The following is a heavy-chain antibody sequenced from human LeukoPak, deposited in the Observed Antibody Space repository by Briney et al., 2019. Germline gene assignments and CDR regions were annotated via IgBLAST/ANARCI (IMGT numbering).Heavy chain of an antibody. D-gene: IGHD6-13*01. CDR2: IYPGDSDT. J-gene: IGHJ5*02. CDR3: ARHLYSSSWLTLPFDP. Sequence: GESLKISCKGSGYSFTSYWIGWVRQLPGKGLEWMGIIYPGDSDTRYSPSFQGQVTISADKSISTAYLQWSSLKASDTAMYYCARHLYSSSWLTLPFDPWGQGTLVTVSS. CDR1: GYSFTSYW. V-gene: IGHV5-51*01.